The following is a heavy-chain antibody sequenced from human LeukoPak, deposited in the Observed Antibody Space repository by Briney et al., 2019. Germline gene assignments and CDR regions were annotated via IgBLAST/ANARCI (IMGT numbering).Heavy chain of an antibody. Sequence: SETLSLTCTVSGGSISSYYWSWIRQPPGKGLEWIGYIYYSGSTNYNPSLKSRVTISVDTSKNQFSLKLSSATAADTAVYYCARHIAARPRDAFDIWGQGTMVTVSS. CDR3: ARHIAARPRDAFDI. D-gene: IGHD6-6*01. CDR2: IYYSGST. CDR1: GGSISSYY. J-gene: IGHJ3*02. V-gene: IGHV4-59*08.